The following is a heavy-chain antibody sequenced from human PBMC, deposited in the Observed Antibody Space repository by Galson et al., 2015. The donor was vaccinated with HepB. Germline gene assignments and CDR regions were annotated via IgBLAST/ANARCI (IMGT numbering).Heavy chain of an antibody. D-gene: IGHD6-13*01. CDR1: DGPISSYY. J-gene: IGHJ6*02. CDR3: ARLYSSRLATRYSYYYGMDV. Sequence: TLSLTCTVSDGPISSYYWSWIRQPPGKGLEWIGYIYHSGSTNYNPSLKSRVTISVDTSKNQFSLNLNSVTAADTAVYYCARLYSSRLATRYSYYYGMDVWGQGTTVTVSS. CDR2: IYHSGST. V-gene: IGHV4-59*01.